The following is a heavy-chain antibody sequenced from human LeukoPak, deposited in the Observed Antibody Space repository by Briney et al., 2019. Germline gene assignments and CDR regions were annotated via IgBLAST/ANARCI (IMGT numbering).Heavy chain of an antibody. J-gene: IGHJ4*02. CDR3: ARVRRMPMGASMTYSFDY. V-gene: IGHV3-23*01. Sequence: SGGSLRLSCAASGFTFASYAMTWVRQAPGKGLEWVSSISGSRGNTHYAGSVQGRFTISRDNSENTVYLQMNSLGAEDTAVYYCARVRRMPMGASMTYSFDYWGQGTLVTVSS. CDR2: ISGSRGNT. D-gene: IGHD2-2*01. CDR1: GFTFASYA.